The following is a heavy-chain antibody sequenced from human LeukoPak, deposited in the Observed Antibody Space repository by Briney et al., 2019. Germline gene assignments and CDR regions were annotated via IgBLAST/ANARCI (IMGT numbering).Heavy chain of an antibody. CDR1: GFTFSSYA. J-gene: IGHJ5*02. V-gene: IGHV3-23*01. Sequence: PGGSLRLSCAASGFTFSSYAMTWVRQAPGKGLEWVPSLSGNGFVTYHADSVEGRFTISRDNSRNTLYLQMNSLRAEDTAIYYCAKGAASTLGFDPWGQGTLVTVSS. D-gene: IGHD6-13*01. CDR3: AKGAASTLGFDP. CDR2: LSGNGFVT.